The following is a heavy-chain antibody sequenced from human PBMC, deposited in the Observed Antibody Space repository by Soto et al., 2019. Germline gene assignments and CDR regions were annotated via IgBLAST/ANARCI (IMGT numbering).Heavy chain of an antibody. J-gene: IGHJ5*02. CDR2: IYYSGST. D-gene: IGHD5-18*01. Sequence: ETLSLTCTVSGGSVSSGDYYWSWIRQPPGKGLEWIGYIYYSGSTNYNPSLKSRVSISLDTSKNQFSLRLTSVTAADTAVYYCARIPVDTYMINWFDPWGQGTLVTVSS. V-gene: IGHV4-61*08. CDR3: ARIPVDTYMINWFDP. CDR1: GGSVSSGDYY.